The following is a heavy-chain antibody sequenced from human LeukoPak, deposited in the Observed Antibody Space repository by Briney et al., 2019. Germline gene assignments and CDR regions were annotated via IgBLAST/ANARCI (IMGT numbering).Heavy chain of an antibody. CDR1: GYTFNSYS. J-gene: IGHJ4*02. Sequence: GGSLRLSCAASGYTFNSYSMNWVRQAPGKGLEWVSSISSSSSYIYYADSVKGRFTISRDNAKNSLYLQMNSLRAEDTAVYYCARDLSGYSYGFDYWGQGTLVTVSS. CDR3: ARDLSGYSYGFDY. CDR2: ISSSSSYI. V-gene: IGHV3-21*01. D-gene: IGHD5-18*01.